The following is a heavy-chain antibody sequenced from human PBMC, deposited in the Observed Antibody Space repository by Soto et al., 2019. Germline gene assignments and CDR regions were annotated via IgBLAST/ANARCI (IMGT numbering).Heavy chain of an antibody. J-gene: IGHJ3*02. Sequence: ASVKVSCKASGYTFTSYGISWVRQAPGQGLEWMGWISAYNGNTNYAQKLQGRVTMTTDTSTSTAYMELRSLRSEDTAVYYCATARPTCIAVARCYAFDIWGQETMVTVSS. V-gene: IGHV1-18*01. CDR1: GYTFTSYG. D-gene: IGHD6-19*01. CDR2: ISAYNGNT. CDR3: ATARPTCIAVARCYAFDI.